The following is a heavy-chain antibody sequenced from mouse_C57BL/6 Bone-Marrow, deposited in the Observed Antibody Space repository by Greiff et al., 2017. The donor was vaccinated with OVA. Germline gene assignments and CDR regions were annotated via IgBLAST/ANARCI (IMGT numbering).Heavy chain of an antibody. CDR2: SRNKANDYTT. CDR1: GFTFSDFY. Sequence: EVKLVESGGGLVQSGRSLRLSCATSGFTFSDFYMEWVRQAPGKGLEWIAASRNKANDYTTEYSASVKGRFIVSRDTSQSILYLQMNALRAEDTAIYYGARDAPAGPDWYFDVWGTGTTVTVSS. CDR3: ARDAPAGPDWYFDV. J-gene: IGHJ1*03. V-gene: IGHV7-1*01.